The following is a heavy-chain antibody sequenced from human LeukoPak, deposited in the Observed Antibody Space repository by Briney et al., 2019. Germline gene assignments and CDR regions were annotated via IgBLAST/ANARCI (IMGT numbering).Heavy chain of an antibody. CDR3: ARGGDSSGYYYDYYYYYGMDV. J-gene: IGHJ6*04. CDR1: GGSISSGDYY. V-gene: IGHV4-30-4*01. CDR2: IYYSGST. Sequence: PSETLSLTCTVSGGSISSGDYYRSWIRQPPGKGLEWIGYIYYSGSTYYNPSLKSRVTISVDTSKNQFSLKLSSVTAADTAVYYCARGGDSSGYYYDYYYYYGMDVWGKGTTVTVSS. D-gene: IGHD3-22*01.